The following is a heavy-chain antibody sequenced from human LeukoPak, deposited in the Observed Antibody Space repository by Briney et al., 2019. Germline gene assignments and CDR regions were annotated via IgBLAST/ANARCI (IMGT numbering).Heavy chain of an antibody. CDR3: AREYRRYYDSSGYSWGY. J-gene: IGHJ4*02. D-gene: IGHD3-22*01. V-gene: IGHV1-46*01. CDR1: GYTFTSYY. CDR2: INPSGGST. Sequence: GASVKVSCNASGYTFTSYYMHWVRQAPGQGLEWMGIINPSGGSTSYAQKFQGRVTMTRDMSTSTVYMELSSLRSEDTAVYYCAREYRRYYDSSGYSWGYWGQGTLVTVSS.